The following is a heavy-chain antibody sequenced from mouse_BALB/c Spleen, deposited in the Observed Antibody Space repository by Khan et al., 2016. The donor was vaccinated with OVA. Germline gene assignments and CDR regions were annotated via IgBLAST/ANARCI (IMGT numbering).Heavy chain of an antibody. CDR3: ARQIYPGYFDV. V-gene: IGHV2-6-1*01. CDR2: IWSDGST. Sequence: QVQLKESGPGLVAPSQSLSITCTISGFSLTSYGVHWVRQPPGKGLEWLVVIWSDGSTTDNSPPKSRLSISKDNSKSHVILKINSLQTYDTAMYYCARQIYPGYFDVWGAGTTVTVSS. J-gene: IGHJ1*01. D-gene: IGHD2-1*01. CDR1: GFSLTSYG.